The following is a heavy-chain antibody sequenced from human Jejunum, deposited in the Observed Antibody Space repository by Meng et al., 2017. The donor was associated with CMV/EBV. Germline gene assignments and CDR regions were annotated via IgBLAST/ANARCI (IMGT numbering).Heavy chain of an antibody. Sequence: STFINDGISWVRQAPGQGIEWMGWISGYEGNTNYARRFQGRVTMTTDTSTSTAYMELRSLRSDDTAVYYCARVPLIESVMQAFHYWGQGTLVTVSS. V-gene: IGHV1-18*01. CDR3: ARVPLIESVMQAFHY. D-gene: IGHD3-16*01. J-gene: IGHJ4*02. CDR2: ISGYEGNT. CDR1: STFINDG.